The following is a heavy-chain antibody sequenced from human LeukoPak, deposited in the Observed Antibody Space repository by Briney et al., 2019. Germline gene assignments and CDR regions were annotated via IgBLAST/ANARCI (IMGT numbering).Heavy chain of an antibody. Sequence: PSETLSLTCAVSGGSISSGGYSWSWIRQPPGKGLEWIGYIYHSGSTYYNTSLKSRVTISVDRSKNQFSLKLSSVTAADTAVYYCARAIDYDFWSGYYPRYFDYWGQGTLVTVSS. CDR2: IYHSGST. CDR1: GGSISSGGYS. CDR3: ARAIDYDFWSGYYPRYFDY. V-gene: IGHV4-30-2*01. D-gene: IGHD3-3*01. J-gene: IGHJ4*02.